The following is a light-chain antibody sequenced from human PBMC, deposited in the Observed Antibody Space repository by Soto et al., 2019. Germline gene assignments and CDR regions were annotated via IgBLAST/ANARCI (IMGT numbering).Light chain of an antibody. CDR2: END. V-gene: IGLV1-51*02. CDR3: GTWDTSLGAGV. Sequence: QSVLTQPPSVSAAPGQKVTISCSGTTSNIANNYVFWYQQLPGTVPKLLIYENDKRPSEIPDRFSGSKSGTSATLGITGLQAGDEADYYRGTWDTSLGAGVFGGGTKLTVL. J-gene: IGLJ3*02. CDR1: TSNIANNY.